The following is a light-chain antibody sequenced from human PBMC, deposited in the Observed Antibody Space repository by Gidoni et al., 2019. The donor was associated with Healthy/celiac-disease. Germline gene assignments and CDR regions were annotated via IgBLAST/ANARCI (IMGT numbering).Light chain of an antibody. V-gene: IGKV3-15*01. CDR2: GVS. CDR1: QSVGSN. Sequence: EIVMTQSPATLSVSPGERATLSCRASQSVGSNLAWYQQKRGQVPRLLIYGVSTRATGIPARFTGSGSGTEFSLTISSLQSEDFALYYCQQYKNWPTFGGXTKVEVK. J-gene: IGKJ4*01. CDR3: QQYKNWPT.